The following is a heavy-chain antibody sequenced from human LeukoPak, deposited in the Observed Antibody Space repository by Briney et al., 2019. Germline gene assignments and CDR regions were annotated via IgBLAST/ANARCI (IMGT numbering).Heavy chain of an antibody. CDR1: GGTFSSYA. CDR3: ARDPLYGDYVKYFDY. Sequence: ASVTVSCKASGGTFSSYAISWVRQAPGQGLEWMGGIIPIFGTANYAQKFHGRVTITADESTSTAYMELSSLRSEDTAVYYCARDPLYGDYVKYFDYWGQGTLVTVSS. V-gene: IGHV1-69*01. J-gene: IGHJ4*02. D-gene: IGHD4-17*01. CDR2: IIPIFGTA.